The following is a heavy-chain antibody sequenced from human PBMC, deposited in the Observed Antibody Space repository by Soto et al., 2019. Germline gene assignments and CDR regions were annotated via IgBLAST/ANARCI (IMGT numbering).Heavy chain of an antibody. J-gene: IGHJ4*02. CDR3: TTDPFTRMDVVPSSG. CDR2: ISAYNGNT. V-gene: IGHV1-18*01. Sequence: GASVKVSCKASGYTFTNFGISWVRQAPGQGLEWMGWISAYNGNTNYAQKFQGRVTMTTDTSTSTAYMEVRSLRFDDTAVYYCTTDPFTRMDVVPSSGWGQGTLVTASS. D-gene: IGHD3-22*01. CDR1: GYTFTNFG.